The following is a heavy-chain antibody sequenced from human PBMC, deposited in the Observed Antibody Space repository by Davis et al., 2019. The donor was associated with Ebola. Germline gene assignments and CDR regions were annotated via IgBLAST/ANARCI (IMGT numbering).Heavy chain of an antibody. V-gene: IGHV5-51*01. CDR1: GYSSSKYW. Sequence: GGSLRLSCEGSGYSSSKYWTGRVRQMPGKGLEWMRTIYPADSATRYSPSFERRVTISADKSIATSYLQWSSLKASDTAMYYCVLWGGHGYRNIDSWGQGALVTVSS. J-gene: IGHJ4*02. CDR3: VLWGGHGYRNIDS. D-gene: IGHD5-24*01. CDR2: IYPADSAT.